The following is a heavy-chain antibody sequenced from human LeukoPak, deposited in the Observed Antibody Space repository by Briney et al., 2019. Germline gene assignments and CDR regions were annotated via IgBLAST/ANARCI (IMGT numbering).Heavy chain of an antibody. CDR1: GFTFSDYA. Sequence: GGSLRLSCVASGFTFSDYAMSWVRQAPGKGLEWVSGISDSGGSTYYADSVKGRCTISRDNSKNTVSLQMNNLRAEDTAVYFRARHDSFIPYWGQGTLVTVTS. CDR2: ISDSGGST. D-gene: IGHD3-16*02. V-gene: IGHV3-23*01. J-gene: IGHJ4*02. CDR3: ARHDSFIPY.